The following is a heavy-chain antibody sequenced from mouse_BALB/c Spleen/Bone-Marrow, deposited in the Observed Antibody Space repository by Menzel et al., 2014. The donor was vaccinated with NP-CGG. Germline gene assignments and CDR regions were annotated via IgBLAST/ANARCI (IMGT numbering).Heavy chain of an antibody. CDR3: ARGSYYEGAMDY. D-gene: IGHD1-1*01. J-gene: IGHJ4*01. V-gene: IGHV2-9*02. Sequence: VKLQESGPGLVAPSQSLSITCTVSGFSLTSYGVHWVRQPPGKVLEWLGVIWAGGSTNYNSALMSRLSISKDNSKSQVFLKMNSLQADDTAMYYCARGSYYEGAMDYWGQGTSVTVSS. CDR1: GFSLTSYG. CDR2: IWAGGST.